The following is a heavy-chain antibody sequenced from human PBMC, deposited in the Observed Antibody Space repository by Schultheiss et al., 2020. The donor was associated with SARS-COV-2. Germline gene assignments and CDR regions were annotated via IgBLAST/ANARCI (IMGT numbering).Heavy chain of an antibody. CDR3: AREQYYDFWSGYYGYYYYGMDV. Sequence: SVKVSCKASGGTFSSYAFSWVRQAPGQGLEWMGGIIPIFGTANYAQKFQGRVTITADESTSTAYMELSSLRSDDTAVYYCAREQYYDFWSGYYGYYYYGMDVWGQGTTVTVSS. D-gene: IGHD3-3*01. V-gene: IGHV1-69*13. CDR1: GGTFSSYA. CDR2: IIPIFGTA. J-gene: IGHJ6*02.